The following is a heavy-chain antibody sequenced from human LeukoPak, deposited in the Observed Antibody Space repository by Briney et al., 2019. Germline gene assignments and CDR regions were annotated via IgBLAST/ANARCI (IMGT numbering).Heavy chain of an antibody. Sequence: GGSLRLSCAASGFTFSSYGMHWVRQAPGKGLEWVAFIRYDGSNKYYADSVKGRFTISRDNAKNSLYLQMNSLRAEDTAVYYCARDLNYDILTDDDDYWGQGTLVTVSS. V-gene: IGHV3-30*02. CDR1: GFTFSSYG. CDR2: IRYDGSNK. J-gene: IGHJ4*02. CDR3: ARDLNYDILTDDDDY. D-gene: IGHD3-9*01.